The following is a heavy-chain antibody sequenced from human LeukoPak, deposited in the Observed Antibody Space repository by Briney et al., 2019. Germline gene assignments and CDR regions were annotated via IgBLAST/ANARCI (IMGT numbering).Heavy chain of an antibody. CDR1: GDSISNYY. J-gene: IGHJ4*02. V-gene: IGHV4-59*12. Sequence: SETLSLTCTVSGDSISNYYWSWIRQSPGKGLEWIGYIYYDGSTSYNPSLKSRLTISLDTSKNQFSLQLYSVTPEDTAIYYCVRGGLALAGLDYWSQGTLVTVSS. D-gene: IGHD6-19*01. CDR3: VRGGLALAGLDY. CDR2: IYYDGST.